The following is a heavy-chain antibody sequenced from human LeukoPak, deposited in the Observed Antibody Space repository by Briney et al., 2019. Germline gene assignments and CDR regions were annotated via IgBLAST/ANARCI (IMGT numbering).Heavy chain of an antibody. V-gene: IGHV1-2*03. Sequence: LGASVKVSCKASGYTFTGYYMHWVRQAPGQGLEWMGWINPNSGGTNYAQKFQGRVTITADESTSTAYMELSSLRSEDTAVYYCARAKPRWELLHYYYYMDVWGKGTTVTISS. D-gene: IGHD1-26*01. CDR3: ARAKPRWELLHYYYYMDV. J-gene: IGHJ6*03. CDR2: INPNSGGT. CDR1: GYTFTGYY.